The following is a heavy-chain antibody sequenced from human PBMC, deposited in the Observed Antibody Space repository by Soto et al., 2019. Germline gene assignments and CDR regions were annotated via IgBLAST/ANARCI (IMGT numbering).Heavy chain of an antibody. Sequence: QVQLVESGGGVVQPERSLRLSCATSGFTFSDFGMHWVRQAPGKGLEWVAAISADGSDKYYPGSVQCRFTISRDNTKNALFLQMHSLRTGDTAIYYCAQGTAVARQHFENRGQGTLVTVAS. CDR1: GFTFSDFG. CDR3: AQGTAVARQHFEN. V-gene: IGHV3-30*18. D-gene: IGHD6-19*01. CDR2: ISADGSDK. J-gene: IGHJ4*02.